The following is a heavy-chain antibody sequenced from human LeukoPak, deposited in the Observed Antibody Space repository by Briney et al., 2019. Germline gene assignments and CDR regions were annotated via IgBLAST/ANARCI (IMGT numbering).Heavy chain of an antibody. D-gene: IGHD4-11*01. CDR1: GGSFSGCY. CDR3: ARGQGTVTTH. CDR2: INHSGSA. V-gene: IGHV4-34*01. J-gene: IGHJ4*02. Sequence: SKTLSLTCAVSGGSFSGCYWTWIRQPPGKGLEWIGEINHSGSANYNPSLMSRVTISLDTSKNHFSLNLSSVTAADTAVYYCARGQGTVTTHWGQGTLVTVSS.